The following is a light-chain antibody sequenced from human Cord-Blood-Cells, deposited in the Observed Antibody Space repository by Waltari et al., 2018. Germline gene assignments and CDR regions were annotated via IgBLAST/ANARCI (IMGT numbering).Light chain of an antibody. CDR2: GAS. V-gene: IGKV3-20*01. CDR3: QQYGSSPPTWT. CDR1: QSVSSSY. J-gene: IGKJ1*01. Sequence: ETVLTQSPGTLSLSTGERATLSCRASQSVSSSYLAWYQQKPGQAPSLLIYGASSRATGIPDRFSGSGSGTDFTLTISRLEPEDFAVYYCQQYGSSPPTWTFGQGTKVEIK.